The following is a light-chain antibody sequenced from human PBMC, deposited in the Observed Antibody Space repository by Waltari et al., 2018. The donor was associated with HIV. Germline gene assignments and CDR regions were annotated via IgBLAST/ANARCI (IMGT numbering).Light chain of an antibody. CDR2: GAS. Sequence: EIVLTQSPGTLSLSPGERATLSRRASQSVSSNSLAWYQQKPGQAPRLLFYGASSRATGIPDRFSGSGSGTDFTLTISRLEPEDFAVYSCQQYGTLPFTFGPGTKVDFK. J-gene: IGKJ3*01. V-gene: IGKV3-20*01. CDR1: QSVSSNS. CDR3: QQYGTLPFT.